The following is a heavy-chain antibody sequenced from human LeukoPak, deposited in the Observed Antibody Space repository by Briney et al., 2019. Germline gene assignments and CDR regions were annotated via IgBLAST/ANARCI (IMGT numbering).Heavy chain of an antibody. Sequence: GGSLRLSCAASGFTFSSYSMNRVRQAPGKGLEWVSYISSSSSTIYYADSVKGRFTISRDNAKNSLYLQMNSLRAEDTAVYYCARGAYHYGSGSYYPIYYYYGMDVWGQGTTVTVSS. CDR3: ARGAYHYGSGSYYPIYYYYGMDV. CDR1: GFTFSSYS. V-gene: IGHV3-48*01. CDR2: ISSSSSTI. J-gene: IGHJ6*02. D-gene: IGHD3-10*01.